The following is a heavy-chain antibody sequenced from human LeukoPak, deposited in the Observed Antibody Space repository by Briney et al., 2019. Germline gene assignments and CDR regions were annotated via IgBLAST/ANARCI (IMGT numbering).Heavy chain of an antibody. CDR2: VSPSGDIT. J-gene: IGHJ4*02. D-gene: IGHD5-12*01. CDR3: AKDGAWLRFDD. V-gene: IGHV3-23*01. Sequence: GGSLRLSCAASGFTFSTYGMNWVRQAPGKGLEWVSGVSPSGDITYYADSVKGRFTISRNNSKNTVYLQMNNVRAEDTAVYYCAKDGAWLRFDDWGQGTLVTVSS. CDR1: GFTFSTYG.